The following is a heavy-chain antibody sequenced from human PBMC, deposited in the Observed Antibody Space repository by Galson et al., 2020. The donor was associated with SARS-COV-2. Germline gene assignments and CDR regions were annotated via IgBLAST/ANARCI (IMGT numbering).Heavy chain of an antibody. CDR2: TYYRSKWYN. D-gene: IGHD6-13*01. CDR1: GDSVSSNSAA. CDR3: ARDLGSSWPEYFQH. J-gene: IGHJ1*01. Sequence: SETLSLTCAISGDSVSSNSAAWNWIRQSPSRGLEWLGRTYYRSKWYNDYAVSVKSRITINPDTSKNQFSLQLNSVTPEDTAVYYCARDLGSSWPEYFQHWGQGTLVTVSS. V-gene: IGHV6-1*01.